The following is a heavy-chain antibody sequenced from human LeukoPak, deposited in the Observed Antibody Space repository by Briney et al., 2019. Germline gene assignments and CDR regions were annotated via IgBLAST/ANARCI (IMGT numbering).Heavy chain of an antibody. D-gene: IGHD1-14*01. Sequence: SETLSLTCTVSGYSISSGYYWGWIRQPPGKGLEWIGSIYHSGSTYYNPSLKSRVTISVDTSKNQFSLKLSSVTAADTAVYYCARSPAGTYYFDYWGQGTLVTVSS. CDR3: ARSPAGTYYFDY. J-gene: IGHJ4*02. V-gene: IGHV4-38-2*02. CDR1: GYSISSGYY. CDR2: IYHSGST.